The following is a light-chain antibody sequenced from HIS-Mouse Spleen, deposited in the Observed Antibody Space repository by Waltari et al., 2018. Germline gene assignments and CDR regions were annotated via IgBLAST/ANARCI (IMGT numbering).Light chain of an antibody. J-gene: IGLJ2*01. Sequence: QSALTQPRSVSGSPGQSVTISCTGTSSDVGGYNYVSWYQQHPGKAPKLMIYDVSKRPSGVPDRFSGSKSGNTASLTISGLQAEDEADYYCCPYAGSYTFEVVFGGGTKLTVL. CDR2: DVS. CDR3: CPYAGSYTFEVV. CDR1: SSDVGGYNY. V-gene: IGLV2-11*01.